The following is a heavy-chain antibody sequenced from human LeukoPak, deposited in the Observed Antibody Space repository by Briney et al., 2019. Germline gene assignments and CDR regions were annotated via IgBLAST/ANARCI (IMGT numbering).Heavy chain of an antibody. D-gene: IGHD2-15*01. V-gene: IGHV3-30-3*01. CDR3: ARDHLLDY. CDR2: ISYDGSNK. J-gene: IGHJ4*02. Sequence: PGRSLRLSCAASEFTFSSYAMHWVRRAPGKGLEWVAVISYDGSNKYYADSVKGRFTISRDNSKNTLYLQMNSLRAEDTAVYYCARDHLLDYWGQGTLVTVSS. CDR1: EFTFSSYA.